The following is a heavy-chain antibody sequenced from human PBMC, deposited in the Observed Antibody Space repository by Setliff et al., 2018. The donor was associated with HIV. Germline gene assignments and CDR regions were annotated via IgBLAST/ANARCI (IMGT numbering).Heavy chain of an antibody. D-gene: IGHD1-1*01. V-gene: IGHV4-61*01. CDR1: GGSFSSDSYY. CDR3: ASAGSGTRAPPRY. CDR2: IDHRGRP. J-gene: IGHJ4*02. Sequence: PSETLSLTCSVSGGSFSSDSYYWGWIRQPPGKGLEWIGEIDHRGRPKYNPSLNSRVTISLDTSKNQFSLKLTSVTAADTAVYYCASAGSGTRAPPRYWGQGTLVTVSS.